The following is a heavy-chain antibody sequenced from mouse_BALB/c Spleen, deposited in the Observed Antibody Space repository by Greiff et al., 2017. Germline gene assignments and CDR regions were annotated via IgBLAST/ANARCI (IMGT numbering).Heavy chain of an antibody. CDR3: ARHASYVYYAMDY. Sequence: EVQGVESGGGLVKPGGSLKLSCAASGFAFSSYDMSWVRQTPEKRLEWVAYISSGGGSTYYPDTVKGRFTISRDNAKNTLYLQMSSLKSEDTAMYYCARHASYVYYAMDYWGQGTSVTVSS. CDR2: ISSGGGST. CDR1: GFAFSSYD. D-gene: IGHD1-1*01. V-gene: IGHV5-12-1*01. J-gene: IGHJ4*01.